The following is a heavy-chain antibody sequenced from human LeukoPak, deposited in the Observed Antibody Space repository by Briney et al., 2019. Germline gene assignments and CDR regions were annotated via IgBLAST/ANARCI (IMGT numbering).Heavy chain of an antibody. CDR2: IIPIFGTA. V-gene: IGHV1-69*05. CDR3: ARDCRDGYNFEYFDY. Sequence: GSSVKVSCKASGGTFSSYAISWVRQAPGQGLEWMGRIIPIFGTANYAQKFQGRVTITTDESTSTAYMELSSLRSEDTAVYYCARDCRDGYNFEYFDYWGQGTLVTVSS. CDR1: GGTFSSYA. D-gene: IGHD5-24*01. J-gene: IGHJ4*02.